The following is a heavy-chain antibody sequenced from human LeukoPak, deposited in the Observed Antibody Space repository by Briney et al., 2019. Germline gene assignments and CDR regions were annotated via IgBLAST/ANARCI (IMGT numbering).Heavy chain of an antibody. J-gene: IGHJ4*02. V-gene: IGHV3-33*08. CDR2: IWYDGSNK. CDR1: GFIFSSYE. Sequence: SGGSLRLSCAASGFIFSSYEMNWVRQAPGKGLEWVAVIWYDGSNKYYGDSVKGRFTISRDDSKNTVYPQMNSLRVEDTAVYYCGRGNFPHCSGDCLDSWGQGTLVTVSS. D-gene: IGHD2-21*02. CDR3: GRGNFPHCSGDCLDS.